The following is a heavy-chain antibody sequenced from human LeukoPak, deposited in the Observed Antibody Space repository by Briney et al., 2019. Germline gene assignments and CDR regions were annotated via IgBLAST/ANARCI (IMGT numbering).Heavy chain of an antibody. D-gene: IGHD3-3*01. Sequence: GESLKIPGKGSGYSFTSYWITWVRQMPGKGMGWRGWIDPSDFYTINSPSFQGHVTISPHKSLSTAYLQWSSLKASDTAMYYCARHFQYYDFWSGYYKGWFPYYYYGMDVWGQGTTVTVSS. CDR1: GYSFTSYW. J-gene: IGHJ6*02. CDR2: IDPSDFYT. V-gene: IGHV5-10-1*01. CDR3: ARHFQYYDFWSGYYKGWFPYYYYGMDV.